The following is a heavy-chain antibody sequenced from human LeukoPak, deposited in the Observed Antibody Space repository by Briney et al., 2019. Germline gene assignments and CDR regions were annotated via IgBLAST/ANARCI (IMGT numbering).Heavy chain of an antibody. CDR3: ARAHHDAFDI. V-gene: IGHV3-30-3*01. CDR1: GFTFSSYA. J-gene: IGHJ3*02. CDR2: ISYDGSNK. Sequence: GRSLRLSCAASGFTFSSYAMHWVRQAPGKGLEWVAVISYDGSNKYYADSVKGRFTISRDNSKNMLYLQMNSLRAEDTAVYYCARAHHDAFDIWGQGTMVTVSS.